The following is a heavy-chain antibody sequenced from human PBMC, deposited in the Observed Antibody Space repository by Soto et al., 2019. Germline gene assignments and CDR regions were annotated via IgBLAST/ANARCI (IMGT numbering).Heavy chain of an antibody. CDR1: GFTFSNAW. CDR3: TTEDGWATS. Sequence: VPLVESGGGLVKPGGSLRLSCAASGFTFSNAWMTWVRQAPGKGLEWVGRIKSKIHGGTTDYIAPVKGRFIISRDDPKNTLYLEMNSLKIEDTAVYYCTTEDGWATSWGRGTLVTVSS. J-gene: IGHJ5*02. CDR2: IKSKIHGGTT. V-gene: IGHV3-15*01. D-gene: IGHD3-16*01.